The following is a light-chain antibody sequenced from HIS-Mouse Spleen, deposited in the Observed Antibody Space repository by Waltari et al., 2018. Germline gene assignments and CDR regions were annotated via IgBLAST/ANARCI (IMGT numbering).Light chain of an antibody. CDR3: SSYAGSNNVV. V-gene: IGLV2-8*01. Sequence: QSALTQPPSASGSPGQSVTISCTGTSSDVGGYNYVSWYQQHPVKAPKLMIYEVSKRPSGVPDRFSGSKSGNPASLNVSGLQAEDEADYYCSSYAGSNNVVFGGGTKLTVL. CDR2: EVS. CDR1: SSDVGGYNY. J-gene: IGLJ2*01.